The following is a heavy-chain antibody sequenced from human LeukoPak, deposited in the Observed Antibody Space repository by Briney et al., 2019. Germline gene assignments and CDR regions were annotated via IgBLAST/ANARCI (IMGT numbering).Heavy chain of an antibody. V-gene: IGHV3-30*02. CDR1: GFTFSSYA. CDR3: AKDPWNAKPYYDFWSGYHGGFDY. CDR2: IRYDGSNK. Sequence: PGGSLRLSCAASGFTFSSYAMHWVRQAPGKGLEWVAFIRYDGSNKYYADSVKGRFTISRDNSKNTLYLQMNSLRAEDTAVYYCAKDPWNAKPYYDFWSGYHGGFDYWGQGTLVTVSS. D-gene: IGHD3-3*01. J-gene: IGHJ4*02.